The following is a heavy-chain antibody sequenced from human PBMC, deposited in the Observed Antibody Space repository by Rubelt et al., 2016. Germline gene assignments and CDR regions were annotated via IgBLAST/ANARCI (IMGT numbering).Heavy chain of an antibody. CDR2: IYYSGST. D-gene: IGHD3-9*01. CDR3: ARHRAYDILTGSEYNWFDP. Sequence: QWIGSIYYSGSTYYTPSLKSRVTISVDTSKNQFSLKLSSVTAADTAVYYCARHRAYDILTGSEYNWFDPWGQGTLVTVSS. J-gene: IGHJ5*02. V-gene: IGHV4-39*01.